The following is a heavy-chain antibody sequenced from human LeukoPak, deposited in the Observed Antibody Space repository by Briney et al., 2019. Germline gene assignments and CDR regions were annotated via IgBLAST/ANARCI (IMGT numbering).Heavy chain of an antibody. D-gene: IGHD6-19*01. CDR2: IYYSGST. Sequence: SETLSLTCTVSGGSISSYYWSWIRQPPGKGLEWIGYIYYSGSTNYNPSLKSRVTISVDTSKNQFSLKLSSVTAADTAVYYCVRGANSSGWYINYWYFDLWGRGTLVTVSS. CDR3: VRGANSSGWYINYWYFDL. J-gene: IGHJ2*01. V-gene: IGHV4-59*01. CDR1: GGSISSYY.